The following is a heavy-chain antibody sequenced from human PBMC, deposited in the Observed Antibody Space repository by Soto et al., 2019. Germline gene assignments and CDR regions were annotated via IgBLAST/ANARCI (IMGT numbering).Heavy chain of an antibody. D-gene: IGHD3-22*01. CDR2: IYHSGST. J-gene: IGHJ5*02. CDR3: ARVRYYDSSGYWFDP. V-gene: IGHV4-30-2*01. Sequence: QLQLQESGSGLVKPSQTLSLTCAVSGGSISSGGYSWSWIRQPPGKGLEWIGCIYHSGSTYYNPSLKSRVTISVDRSKNQFSLKLSSVTAADTAVYYCARVRYYDSSGYWFDPWGQGTLVTVSS. CDR1: GGSISSGGYS.